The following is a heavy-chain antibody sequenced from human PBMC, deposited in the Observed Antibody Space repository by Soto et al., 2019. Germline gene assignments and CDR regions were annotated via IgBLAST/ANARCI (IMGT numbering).Heavy chain of an antibody. CDR1: GGSISSGGYY. V-gene: IGHV4-31*03. D-gene: IGHD6-6*01. CDR2: NYYSGIT. CDR3: ARGSSIAGLYYGMDV. Sequence: QVQLQESGPGLVKPSQTLSLTCTVSGGSISSGGYYWTWIRQHPGKGLEWIGYNYYSGITYYNPALQSRLTSSRAPAKNQFSLTLSSVTAADTAVYYCARGSSIAGLYYGMDVWGQGTTVTVSS. J-gene: IGHJ6*02.